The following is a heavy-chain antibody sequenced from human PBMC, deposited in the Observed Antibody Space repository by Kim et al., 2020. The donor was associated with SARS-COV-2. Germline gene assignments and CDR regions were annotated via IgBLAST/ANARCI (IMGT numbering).Heavy chain of an antibody. CDR2: INHSGST. CDR3: ARGRRVEMATTTPAEYFQH. J-gene: IGHJ1*01. D-gene: IGHD1-1*01. Sequence: SETLSLTCAVYGGSFSGYYWSWIRQPPGKGLEWIGEINHSGSTNYNPSLKSRVTISVDTSKNQFSLKLSSVTAADTAVYYCARGRRVEMATTTPAEYFQHWGQGTLVTVSS. CDR1: GGSFSGYY. V-gene: IGHV4-34*01.